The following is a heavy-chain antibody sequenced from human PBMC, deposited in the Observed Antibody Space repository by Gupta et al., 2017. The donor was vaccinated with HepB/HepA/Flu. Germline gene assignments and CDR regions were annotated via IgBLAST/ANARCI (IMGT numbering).Heavy chain of an antibody. J-gene: IGHJ6*02. D-gene: IGHD2-8*01. CDR2: IYWDDDK. Sequence: QITLKETGPTLVRPTQTLTLTCTLSGISVNTRGVAVPWVRQPPGKALEWLGLIYWDDDKRYSPSLNNRLTITMDSSKNQVFLIMTNMDPLDTGTYYCARGVGVDVWGQVTTVTVSS. V-gene: IGHV2-5*02. CDR1: GISVNTRGVA. CDR3: ARGVGVDV.